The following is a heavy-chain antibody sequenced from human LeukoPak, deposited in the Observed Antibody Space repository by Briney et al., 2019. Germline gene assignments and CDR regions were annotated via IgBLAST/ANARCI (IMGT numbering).Heavy chain of an antibody. CDR1: GDSISSYY. CDR3: ARDGDYSNAFDI. V-gene: IGHV4-59*01. Sequence: PSETLSLTCTVSGDSISSYYRSWIRQPPGQGLEWIGYIYYSGSTNYNPSLKSRVTISVDTSKNQFSLNLRSVTAADTAVYYCARDGDYSNAFDIWGQGTMVTVSS. CDR2: IYYSGST. J-gene: IGHJ3*02. D-gene: IGHD4-11*01.